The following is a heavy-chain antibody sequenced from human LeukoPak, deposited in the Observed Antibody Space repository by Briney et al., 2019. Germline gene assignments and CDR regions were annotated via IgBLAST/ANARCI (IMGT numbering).Heavy chain of an antibody. CDR2: IYQSGST. CDR1: GYSISSGYY. V-gene: IGHV4-38-2*02. D-gene: IGHD2-8*02. J-gene: IGHJ3*02. Sequence: SETLSLTCSVSGYSISSGYYWGWIRQPPGKGLEWIGSIYQSGSTYYNPSLKSRVTISVDTSKNQFSLKLSSVTAADTAVYYCARTYWAHDAFDIWGQGTMVTVSS. CDR3: ARTYWAHDAFDI.